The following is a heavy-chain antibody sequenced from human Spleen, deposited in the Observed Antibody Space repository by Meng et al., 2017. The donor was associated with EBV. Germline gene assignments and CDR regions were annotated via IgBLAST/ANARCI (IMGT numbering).Heavy chain of an antibody. CDR2: ISGYNGNT. Sequence: QVQVLKSGAEVMKPGASVKVSCRASGYTFSLYGITWVRQAPGQGLEWMGWISGYNGNTNYAPKFQGRVTMTTETSTSTAYMELVSLRSDDTAVYYCARGEFSTSSDCDYWGQGTLVTVSS. J-gene: IGHJ4*02. V-gene: IGHV1-18*01. CDR3: ARGEFSTSSDCDY. CDR1: GYTFSLYG. D-gene: IGHD6-6*01.